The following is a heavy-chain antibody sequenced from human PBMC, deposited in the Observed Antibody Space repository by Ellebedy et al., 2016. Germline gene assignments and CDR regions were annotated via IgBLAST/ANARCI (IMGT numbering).Heavy chain of an antibody. Sequence: GGSLRLSCAASGFTFSTYWMSWVRQAPGKGLEWVATVRQDGSEEDYVTSVEGRFTISRDNAKNSLHLQMNNLRGEDTAVYYCARGSAFNSYYGSGSYLSSWGRGTLVTVSS. CDR2: VRQDGSEE. D-gene: IGHD3-10*01. CDR3: ARGSAFNSYYGSGSYLSS. V-gene: IGHV3-7*03. CDR1: GFTFSTYW. J-gene: IGHJ5*02.